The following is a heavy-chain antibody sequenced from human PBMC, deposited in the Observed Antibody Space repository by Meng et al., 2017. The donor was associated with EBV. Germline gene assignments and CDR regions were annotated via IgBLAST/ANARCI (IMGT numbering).Heavy chain of an antibody. CDR1: GYTFTGYY. Sequence: QVQPGQSGAEVKKPGASVNVSCKASGYTFTGYYMHWVRQAPGQGLEWMGRINPNSGGTNYAQKFQGRVTMTRDTSISTAYMELSRLRSDDTAVYYCARVGIAVAGTGDYWGQGTLVTVSS. CDR2: INPNSGGT. D-gene: IGHD6-19*01. J-gene: IGHJ4*02. CDR3: ARVGIAVAGTGDY. V-gene: IGHV1-2*06.